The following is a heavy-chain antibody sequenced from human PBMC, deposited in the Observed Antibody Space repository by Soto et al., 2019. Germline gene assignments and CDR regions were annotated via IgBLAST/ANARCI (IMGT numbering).Heavy chain of an antibody. J-gene: IGHJ3*02. D-gene: IGHD4-4*01. Sequence: PGGSLRLSCAASGFTFDYYAMHWVRQSPGKGLEWVSGISWNSDNIGYADSVKGRFTISRDNVKNSLYLQMNSLRAEDTALYYCAKDLYSNYGDALDIWGQGTMVTVSS. CDR2: ISWNSDNI. CDR3: AKDLYSNYGDALDI. V-gene: IGHV3-9*01. CDR1: GFTFDYYA.